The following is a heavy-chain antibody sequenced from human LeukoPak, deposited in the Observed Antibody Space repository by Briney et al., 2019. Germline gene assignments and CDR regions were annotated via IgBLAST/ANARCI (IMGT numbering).Heavy chain of an antibody. Sequence: SETLSLACSVSGGSVTITSYYWGRVRQPPGKGVEWIGSNYHNGRTYYNPYLESRVTVSVDTSKNQFSLNLNSVTAADTAVYYCVTDSGWYRFDQWGQGARVTVSS. CDR1: GGSVTITSYY. CDR3: VTDSGWYRFDQ. J-gene: IGHJ4*02. CDR2: NYHNGRT. V-gene: IGHV4-39*07. D-gene: IGHD6-19*01.